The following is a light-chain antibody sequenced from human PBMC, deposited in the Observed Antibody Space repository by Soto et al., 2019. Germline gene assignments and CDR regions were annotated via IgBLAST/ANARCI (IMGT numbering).Light chain of an antibody. CDR2: RGS. CDR1: SRDVGGDNF. CDR3: CSYSGSYTSPYV. V-gene: IGLV2-11*01. J-gene: IGLJ1*01. Sequence: QSVLTQPRSVSGSPGPSVTISCTGTSRDVGGDNFVSWYQHHPGKAPKLMIFRGSKKPSDVPDRFSGSRSGNTASLTISGLQTEDEADYYCCSYSGSYTSPYVFGRGTKLTVL.